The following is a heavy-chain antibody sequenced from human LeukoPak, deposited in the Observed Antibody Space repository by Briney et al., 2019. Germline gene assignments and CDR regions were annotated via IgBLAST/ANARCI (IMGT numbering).Heavy chain of an antibody. CDR1: GYSFTSYW. J-gene: IGHJ6*02. D-gene: IGHD5-18*01. CDR2: IIPIFGIA. CDR3: ARSQRGYSYGYYYYYGMDV. V-gene: IGHV1-69*02. Sequence: KISCKGSGYSFTSYWIGWVRQAPGQGLEWMGRIIPIFGIANYAQKFQGRVTITADKSTSTAYMELSSLRSEDTAVYYCARSQRGYSYGYYYYYGMDVWGQGTTVTVSS.